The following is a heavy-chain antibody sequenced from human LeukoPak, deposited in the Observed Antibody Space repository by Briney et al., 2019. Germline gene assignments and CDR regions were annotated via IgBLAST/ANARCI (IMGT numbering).Heavy chain of an antibody. J-gene: IGHJ4*02. Sequence: GGSLRLSCAASGFTFSSYGMHWVRRASGKGLEWMTFIRFDGSEKYYADSVKGRFTISRDYSKNTLFLQMSSLRPEDTAVYYCALGKNFGYHYFDFWGQGALVTVSS. V-gene: IGHV3-30*02. D-gene: IGHD2-2*03. CDR3: ALGKNFGYHYFDF. CDR2: IRFDGSEK. CDR1: GFTFSSYG.